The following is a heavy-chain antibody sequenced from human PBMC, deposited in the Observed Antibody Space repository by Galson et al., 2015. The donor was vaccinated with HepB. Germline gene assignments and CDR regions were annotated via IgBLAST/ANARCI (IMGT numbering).Heavy chain of an antibody. Sequence: SLRLSCAASGFTFSSYAMSWVRQAPGKGLEWVSAISGSGGSTYYADSVKGRFTISRDNSKNTLYLQMNSLRAEDTAVYYCAKDDYDSSGYLDYWGQGTLVTVSS. J-gene: IGHJ4*02. CDR3: AKDDYDSSGYLDY. CDR2: ISGSGGST. D-gene: IGHD3-22*01. V-gene: IGHV3-23*01. CDR1: GFTFSSYA.